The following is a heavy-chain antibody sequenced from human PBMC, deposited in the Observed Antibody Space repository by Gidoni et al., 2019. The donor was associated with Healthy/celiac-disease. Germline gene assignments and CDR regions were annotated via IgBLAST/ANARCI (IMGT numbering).Heavy chain of an antibody. D-gene: IGHD6-19*01. V-gene: IGHV1-3*01. CDR3: ARVWVEAVAGTDNWFDP. CDR2: INAGNGNT. J-gene: IGHJ5*02. Sequence: QFLLVQSGAAVKKPGASVKVSCKASGYTFPLYAMHWVRQPPGQRLAWMGWINAGNGNTKYSQKCQGRVTITRDTSASTAYMELSSLRSEDTAVYYCARVWVEAVAGTDNWFDPWGQGTLVTVSS. CDR1: GYTFPLYA.